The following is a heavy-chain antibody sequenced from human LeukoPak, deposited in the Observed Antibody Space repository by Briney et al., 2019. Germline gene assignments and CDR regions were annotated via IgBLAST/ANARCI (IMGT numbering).Heavy chain of an antibody. J-gene: IGHJ3*02. CDR1: GGSISSYY. Sequence: SETLSLTCTVSGGSISSYYWSWIRQPPGKGLEWIGYIYYSGSTNYNPSLKSRVTISVDTSNNQFSLKLSSVTAADTAVYYCARDRGLHTFDIWGQGTMVTVSS. CDR3: ARDRGLHTFDI. CDR2: IYYSGST. V-gene: IGHV4-59*01.